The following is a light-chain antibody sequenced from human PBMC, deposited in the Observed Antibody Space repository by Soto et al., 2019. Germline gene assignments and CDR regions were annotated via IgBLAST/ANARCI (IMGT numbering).Light chain of an antibody. J-gene: IGKJ1*01. Sequence: DIVMTQSPDSLAVSLGERATINCKSSQSVLYSSNNQNYLAWYQQKPGQPPKLLIYWASTRESGVPDRFSGSGSGTGFALTITSLQAEDGAVYYCQQYYTPPETFGQGTKVEIK. CDR3: QQYYTPPET. CDR1: QSVLYSSNNQNY. V-gene: IGKV4-1*01. CDR2: WAS.